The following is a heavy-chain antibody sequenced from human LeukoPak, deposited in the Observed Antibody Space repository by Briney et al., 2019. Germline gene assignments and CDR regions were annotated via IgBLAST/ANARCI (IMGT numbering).Heavy chain of an antibody. V-gene: IGHV3-74*01. Sequence: PGGSLRLSCAASGFTFSNFWMYWVRQPPGKGLVWVSRISSDGSNTNYADSVKGRFTISRDNAKNTLYLQMNSLRAEDTAVYYCAKRGFCSSPSCYKFDYGGRGTWAPVSS. CDR1: GFTFSNFW. CDR3: AKRGFCSSPSCYKFDY. J-gene: IGHJ4*02. D-gene: IGHD2-2*01. CDR2: ISSDGSNT.